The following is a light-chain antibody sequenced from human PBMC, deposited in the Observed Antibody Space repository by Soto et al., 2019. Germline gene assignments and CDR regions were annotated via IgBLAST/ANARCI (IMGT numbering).Light chain of an antibody. CDR2: YDS. CDR3: HVLDSSGDHPYVV. CDR1: NMGSKS. J-gene: IGLJ2*01. Sequence: SYELTQPPSVSVAPGKTARITCGGNNMGSKSVHWYQQKPGQAHVLAIYYDSDQPSGIRERSSGSNSGNTATLTLSRVEVGDEADYYYHVLDSSGDHPYVVFGGGTKVTVL. V-gene: IGLV3-21*04.